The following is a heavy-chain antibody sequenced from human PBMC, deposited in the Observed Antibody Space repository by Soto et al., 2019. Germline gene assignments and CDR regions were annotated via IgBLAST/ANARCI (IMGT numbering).Heavy chain of an antibody. V-gene: IGHV6-1*01. J-gene: IGHJ6*02. CDR2: TYYRSKWYN. D-gene: IGHD6-19*01. CDR3: ARDQDSSATLYYYYGMDV. CDR1: GDSVSSNSAA. Sequence: SQTLSLTCAISGDSVSSNSAAWNWIRQSPSRGLEWLGRTYYRSKWYNDYAVSVKSRITINPDTSKNQFSLQLNSVTPEDTAVYYCARDQDSSATLYYYYGMDVWGPGTTVTVSS.